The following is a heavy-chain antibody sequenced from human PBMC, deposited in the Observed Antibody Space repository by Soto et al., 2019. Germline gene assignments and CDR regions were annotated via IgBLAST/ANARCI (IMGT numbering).Heavy chain of an antibody. V-gene: IGHV3-23*01. CDR2: ISGSGGST. CDR3: AKTSYRILAAADHFLFDY. CDR1: GFTFSSYA. Sequence: GGSLRLSCAASGFTFSSYAMSWVRQAPGKGLEWVSAISGSGGSTYYADSVKGRFTISRDNSKNTLYLQMNSLRAEDTAVYYCAKTSYRILAAADHFLFDYWGQGTLVTVSS. D-gene: IGHD6-13*01. J-gene: IGHJ4*02.